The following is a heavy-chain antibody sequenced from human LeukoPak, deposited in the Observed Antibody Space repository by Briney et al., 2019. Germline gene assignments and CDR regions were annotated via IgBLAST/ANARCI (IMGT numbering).Heavy chain of an antibody. Sequence: ASETLSLNCAVSGGSISSSNWWSWVRQPPGKGLEWIGEIYHSGSTNYNPSLKSRVTISVDKSKNQFSLKLSSVTAADTAVYYCARGYSSGWYLVYWGQGTLVTVSS. J-gene: IGHJ4*02. CDR3: ARGYSSGWYLVY. V-gene: IGHV4-4*02. CDR2: IYHSGST. D-gene: IGHD6-19*01. CDR1: GGSISSSNW.